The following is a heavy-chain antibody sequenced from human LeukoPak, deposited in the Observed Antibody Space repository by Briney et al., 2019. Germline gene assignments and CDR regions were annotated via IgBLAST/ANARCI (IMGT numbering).Heavy chain of an antibody. CDR3: ARVGYYYYYGMDV. CDR2: IYYSGST. CDR1: GGSISSYY. V-gene: IGHV4-59*01. Sequence: SETLSLACTVSGGSISSYYWSWIRQPPGKGLEWIGYIYYSGSTNYNPSLKSRVTISVDTSKNQFSLKLSSVTAADTAVYYCARVGYYYYYGMDVWGQGTTVTVSS. J-gene: IGHJ6*02.